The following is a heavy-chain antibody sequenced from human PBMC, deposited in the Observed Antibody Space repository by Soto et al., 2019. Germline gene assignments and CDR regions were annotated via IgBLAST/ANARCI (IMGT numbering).Heavy chain of an antibody. Sequence: LGESLKISCKGSGYSFTTYWINWVRQMPGKGLEWMGIIYPDDSDTRYSPSFQDQVTISADKSISTAYLQWSSLKASDTAMYYCVRSNDLLTGYYQDYDYRMDVWGQGTTVTVSS. J-gene: IGHJ6*02. CDR3: VRSNDLLTGYYQDYDYRMDV. D-gene: IGHD3-9*01. CDR1: GYSFTTYW. V-gene: IGHV5-51*01. CDR2: IYPDDSDT.